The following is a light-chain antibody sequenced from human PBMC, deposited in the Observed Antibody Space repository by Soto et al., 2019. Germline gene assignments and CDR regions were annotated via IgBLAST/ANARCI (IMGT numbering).Light chain of an antibody. CDR2: EVS. Sequence: QPVLTQPASVSESPGQSITISCIGTSSDVGAYDHVSWYQQHPGKAPKVIISEVSNRPSGVSTRFSGSKSGNTASLTISGLQTEDEADYYCSSYTSSTTWVFGGGTQLTVL. V-gene: IGLV2-14*01. CDR1: SSDVGAYDH. CDR3: SSYTSSTTWV. J-gene: IGLJ3*02.